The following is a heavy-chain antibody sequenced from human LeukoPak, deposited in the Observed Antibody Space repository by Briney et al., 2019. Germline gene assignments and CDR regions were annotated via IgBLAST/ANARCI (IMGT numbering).Heavy chain of an antibody. J-gene: IGHJ4*02. V-gene: IGHV4-39*07. CDR2: IYYSGST. Sequence: PSETLSLTCTVSGGSISSSSYYWGWIRQPPGKGLEWIGSIYYSGSTYYNPSLKSRVTISVDTSKNQFSLKLSSVTAADTAVYYCARGEYSSATMDYWGQGTLVTVSS. CDR3: ARGEYSSATMDY. CDR1: GGSISSSSYY. D-gene: IGHD6-6*01.